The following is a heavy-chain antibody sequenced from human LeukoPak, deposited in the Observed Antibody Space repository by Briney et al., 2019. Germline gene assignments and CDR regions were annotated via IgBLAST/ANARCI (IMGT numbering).Heavy chain of an antibody. D-gene: IGHD1/OR15-1a*01. CDR1: GFTVNNFT. V-gene: IGHV3-21*01. CDR3: ARVQSCCNKRDFYYYMDV. CDR2: ISSSSRYK. J-gene: IGHJ6*03. Sequence: PSGTLTLTCSASGFTVNNFTLIWVSPAPGKELEWLLSISSSSRYKDYEDSVKGRFTISRANATNSLYLQMNSLRAEDTAVYYCARVQSCCNKRDFYYYMDVWGKGTRVTVSS.